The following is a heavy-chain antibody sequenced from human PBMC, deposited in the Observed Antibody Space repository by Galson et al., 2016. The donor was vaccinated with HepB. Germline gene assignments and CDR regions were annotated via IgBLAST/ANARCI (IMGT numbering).Heavy chain of an antibody. J-gene: IGHJ4*02. CDR2: INAGNGNR. D-gene: IGHD3-10*01. CDR1: GYTFPSYG. CDR3: ARDRHMVRGVINSRFDY. V-gene: IGHV1-3*01. Sequence: SVKVSCKASGYTFPSYGIQWVRQAPGQRHEWMGWINAGNGNRKYSQKFQGRVTITRDTSASTVYMELSSLRSEDTAVYYCARDRHMVRGVINSRFDYWGQGILVTVSS.